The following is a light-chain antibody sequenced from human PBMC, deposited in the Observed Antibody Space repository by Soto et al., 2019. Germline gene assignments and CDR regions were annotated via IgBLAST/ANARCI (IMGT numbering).Light chain of an antibody. CDR1: QSVRNN. CDR2: YAS. J-gene: IGKJ5*01. CDR3: QKYNNWPPIT. V-gene: IGKV3-15*01. Sequence: EIMMTQSPATLSVSPGERATLSCRASQSVRNNLAWYQQKPGQAPRLLIYYASTRATGVPARFSGSGSGTEFTLPISSLQSKDSALYYCQKYNNWPPITFGKGTRLEIK.